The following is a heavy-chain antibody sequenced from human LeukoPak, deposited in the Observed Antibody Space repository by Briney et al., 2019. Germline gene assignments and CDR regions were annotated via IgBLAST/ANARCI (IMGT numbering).Heavy chain of an antibody. CDR3: ARDRYSRTDY. J-gene: IGHJ4*02. V-gene: IGHV3-21*01. CDR2: ISNISSYI. D-gene: IGHD6-13*01. CDR1: GFTFSSYS. Sequence: GGSLRLSCAASGFTFSSYSMNWVRQAPGKGLEWVSSISNISSYIYYADSVKGRFTISRDNAKNSLYLQMSSLRAEDTAVYYCARDRYSRTDYWGQGTLVTVSS.